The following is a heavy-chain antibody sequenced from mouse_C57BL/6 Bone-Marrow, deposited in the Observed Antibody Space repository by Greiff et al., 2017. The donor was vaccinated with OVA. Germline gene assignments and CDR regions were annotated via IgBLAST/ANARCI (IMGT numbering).Heavy chain of an antibody. CDR1: GFSFNTYA. Sequence: DVHLVESGGGLVQPKGSLKLSCAASGFSFNTYAMNWVRQAPGKGLEWVARIRSKSNNYATYYADSVKDRFTISRDDSESMLYLQMNNLKTEDTAMYYCVRYYDYDVWYAMDYWGQGTSVTVSS. V-gene: IGHV10-1*01. J-gene: IGHJ4*01. CDR3: VRYYDYDVWYAMDY. CDR2: IRSKSNNYAT. D-gene: IGHD2-4*01.